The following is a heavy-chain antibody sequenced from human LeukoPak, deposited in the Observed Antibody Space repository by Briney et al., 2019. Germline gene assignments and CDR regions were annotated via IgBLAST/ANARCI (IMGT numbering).Heavy chain of an antibody. CDR2: IRYDGSIK. J-gene: IGHJ4*02. D-gene: IGHD6-19*01. CDR3: GKGSSTSGCPDY. V-gene: IGHV3-30*02. Sequence: GGSLRFSCAASGFTFNSYGMHWVRQAPGKGLDWVAFIRYDGSIKHYADSVKGRFTISRDNSKNTVSLQMNSLRPEDTAVYYCGKGSSTSGCPDYWGQGTLVTVSS. CDR1: GFTFNSYG.